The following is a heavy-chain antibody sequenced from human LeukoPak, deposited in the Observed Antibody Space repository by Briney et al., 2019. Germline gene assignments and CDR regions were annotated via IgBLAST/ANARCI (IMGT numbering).Heavy chain of an antibody. CDR3: ARARITMVRGVARYYGIDV. CDR1: GYTFTGYY. D-gene: IGHD3-10*01. V-gene: IGHV1-2*02. Sequence: ASVKVSCKASGYTFTGYYMHWVRQAPGQGLEWMGWINPNSGGTNYAQKFQGRVTMTRDTSISTAYMELSRLRSDDTAVYYCARARITMVRGVARYYGIDVLGQGTTVTVSS. CDR2: INPNSGGT. J-gene: IGHJ6*02.